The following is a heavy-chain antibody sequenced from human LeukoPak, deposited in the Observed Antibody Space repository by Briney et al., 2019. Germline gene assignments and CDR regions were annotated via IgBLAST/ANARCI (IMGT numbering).Heavy chain of an antibody. CDR2: ISRSGSTI. V-gene: IGHV3-48*03. Sequence: GGSGRLSCAASGFTFSSYEMKWVRLAPGKGLEWVSYISRSGSTIYYAASVRGRFTISRDNAKNSLYLQMNSLRADYTTVYYWARDPLDYYDSSGYQPTGDAFDIWGQGTMVTVSS. CDR3: ARDPLDYYDSSGYQPTGDAFDI. J-gene: IGHJ3*02. D-gene: IGHD3-22*01. CDR1: GFTFSSYE.